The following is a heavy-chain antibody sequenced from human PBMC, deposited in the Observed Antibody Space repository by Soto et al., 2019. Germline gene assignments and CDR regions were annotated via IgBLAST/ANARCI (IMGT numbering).Heavy chain of an antibody. CDR3: ARGPNGSQYYDILTGYSNYFDY. CDR1: GGSISSYY. D-gene: IGHD3-9*01. J-gene: IGHJ4*02. V-gene: IGHV4-59*01. CDR2: IYYSGST. Sequence: PSDTLSLTWTVSGGSISSYYWSWIRQPPGKGLEWIGYIYYSGSTNYNPSLKSRVTISVDTSKNQFSLKLSSVTAADTAVYYCARGPNGSQYYDILTGYSNYFDYWGQGTLVTVSS.